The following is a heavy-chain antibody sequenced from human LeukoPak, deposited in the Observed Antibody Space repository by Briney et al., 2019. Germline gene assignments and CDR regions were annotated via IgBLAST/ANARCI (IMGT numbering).Heavy chain of an antibody. J-gene: IGHJ4*02. CDR2: ISYDGSNK. CDR1: GFTFSSYA. Sequence: GRSLRLSCAASGFTFSSYAMHWVRQAPGKGLEWVAVISYDGSNKYYADSVKGRFTISRDNSKNTLYLQMNSLRAEDTAVYYCANYGDYGMFDYWGQGTLVTVSS. V-gene: IGHV3-30*04. CDR3: ANYGDYGMFDY. D-gene: IGHD4-17*01.